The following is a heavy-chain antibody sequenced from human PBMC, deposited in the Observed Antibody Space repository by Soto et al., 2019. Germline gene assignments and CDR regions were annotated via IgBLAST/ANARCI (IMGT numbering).Heavy chain of an antibody. J-gene: IGHJ6*02. CDR1: GYSFTSHG. CDR2: ISAYNGNT. Sequence: QVQLVQSGAEVKKPGASVKVSCKASGYSFTSHGISWVRQAPGQGLEWMGWISAYNGNTNYAQKLQGRVTXTXYTSTSTAYRELRSLRSDDTAVYYCARDNGFGESDVWGQGTTVTVSS. V-gene: IGHV1-18*01. CDR3: ARDNGFGESDV. D-gene: IGHD3-10*01.